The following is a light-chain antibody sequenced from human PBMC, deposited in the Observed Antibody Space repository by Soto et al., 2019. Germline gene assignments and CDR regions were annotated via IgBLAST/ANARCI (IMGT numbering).Light chain of an antibody. CDR1: QDI. J-gene: IGKJ4*01. CDR2: AAY. V-gene: IGKV1-27*01. Sequence: DIQLTQAPSSLSASVGDRVTITCRARQDIKLLISAAYTLQSGVPPRFSGSGSGTDFTLTISSLQPEDVATYYCQKYDNAPLTFGGGTKVEIK. CDR3: QKYDNAPLT.